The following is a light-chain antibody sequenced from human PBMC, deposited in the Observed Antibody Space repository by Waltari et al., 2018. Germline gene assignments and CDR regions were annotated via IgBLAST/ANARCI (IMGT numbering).Light chain of an antibody. V-gene: IGKV3-15*01. J-gene: IGKJ1*01. CDR1: QSVSSN. Sequence: EIMMTQSPATLSVSPGERATLSCRASQSVSSNLAWYQQKPGQAPRLLIYGASTRATGIPARFSGSGSGTEFTLTISSRQSEDFAVYYCQQYNNWPPKTFGQGTKVEIK. CDR2: GAS. CDR3: QQYNNWPPKT.